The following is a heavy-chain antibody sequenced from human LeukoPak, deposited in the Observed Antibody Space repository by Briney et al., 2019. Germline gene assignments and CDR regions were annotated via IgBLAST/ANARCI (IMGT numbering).Heavy chain of an antibody. CDR1: GGSISSYY. CDR2: IYYSGST. J-gene: IGHJ6*03. D-gene: IGHD3-3*01. Sequence: PSETLSLTCTVSGGSISSYYWSWIRQPPGKGLEWIGYIYYSGSTNYNPSLKSRVTISVDTSKNQFSLKLSSVTAADTAVYYCARGSITYYDFWSGYGLSGYYYYYMDVWGKGTTVTVSS. CDR3: ARGSITYYDFWSGYGLSGYYYYYMDV. V-gene: IGHV4-59*01.